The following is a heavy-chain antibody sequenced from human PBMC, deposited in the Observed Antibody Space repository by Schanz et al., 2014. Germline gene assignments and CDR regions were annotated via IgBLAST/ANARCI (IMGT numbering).Heavy chain of an antibody. V-gene: IGHV3-11*01. CDR2: IGNGGVTI. J-gene: IGHJ3*02. D-gene: IGHD4-17*01. CDR3: ARKMKLGVYGGKGHDALDI. CDR1: GFPFSDYF. Sequence: QVQLVDSGGGLVKPGGSLRLSCTASGFPFSDYFMAWIRQPPGRGLEWVSYIGNGGVTIYYADSVKGRFTISRDNSKNSLYLQMNTLRAEDTAVNYCARKMKLGVYGGKGHDALDIWGQGTMVTVSS.